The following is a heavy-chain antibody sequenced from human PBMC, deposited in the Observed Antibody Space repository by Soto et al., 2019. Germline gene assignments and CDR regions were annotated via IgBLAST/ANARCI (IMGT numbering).Heavy chain of an antibody. CDR1: GGTFSSYA. V-gene: IGHV1-69*13. D-gene: IGHD3-22*01. J-gene: IGHJ6*02. CDR2: IIPIFGTA. Sequence: GASVKVSCKASGGTFSSYAISWVRQAPGQGLEWMGGIIPIFGTANYAQKFQGRVTITADESTSTAYMELSSLRSEDTAVYYCARGLDAMIVVVTLNFYYYGMDVWGQGTTVTVSS. CDR3: ARGLDAMIVVVTLNFYYYGMDV.